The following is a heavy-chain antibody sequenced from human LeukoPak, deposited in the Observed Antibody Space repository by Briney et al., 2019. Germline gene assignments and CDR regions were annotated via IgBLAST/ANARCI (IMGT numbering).Heavy chain of an antibody. CDR3: ARDSYQEEEWVVVGPLWRVAFDI. D-gene: IGHD6-19*01. CDR1: GFTFSSYE. Sequence: PGGSLRLSCAASGFTFSSYEMNWVRQAPGKGLEWVSYISSSGSTIYYADSVKGRFTISRDNAKNSLYLQMNSLRAEDTAVYYCARDSYQEEEWVVVGPLWRVAFDIWGQGTMDTVSS. CDR2: ISSSGSTI. V-gene: IGHV3-48*03. J-gene: IGHJ3*02.